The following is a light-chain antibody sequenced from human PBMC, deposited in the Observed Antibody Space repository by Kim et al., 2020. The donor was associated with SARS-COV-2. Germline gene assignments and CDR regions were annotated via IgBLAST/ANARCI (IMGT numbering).Light chain of an antibody. CDR1: QSISTW. J-gene: IGKJ1*01. CDR3: QHYNSYPWT. Sequence: DIPMTQSPSTLSASVGDRVTITCRASQSISTWLAWYQQKPGKAPKILIYKASTLQSGVPSRFSGSGSGTEFTLTISGLQPDDFATYCCQHYNSYPWTFGQGTKVDIK. CDR2: KAS. V-gene: IGKV1-5*03.